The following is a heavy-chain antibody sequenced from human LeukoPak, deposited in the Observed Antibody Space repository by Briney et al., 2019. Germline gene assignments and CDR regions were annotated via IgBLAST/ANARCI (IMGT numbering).Heavy chain of an antibody. CDR1: GHTFTNYG. Sequence: GASVKVSCKASGHTFTNYGITWVRQAPGQGLEWMGWISAYNGNTNYAQKFQGRVTMTTDTSTNTVYMELRSLRSDDTAVYYCARGLLGDTAMGPYYYYYYYMDVWGKGTTVTVSS. J-gene: IGHJ6*03. CDR2: ISAYNGNT. CDR3: ARGLLGDTAMGPYYYYYYYMDV. V-gene: IGHV1-18*01. D-gene: IGHD5-18*01.